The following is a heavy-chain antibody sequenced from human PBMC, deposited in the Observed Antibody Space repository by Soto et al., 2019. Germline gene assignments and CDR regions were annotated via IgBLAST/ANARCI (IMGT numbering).Heavy chain of an antibody. CDR3: ASLRGYSYGYSDY. Sequence: EVQLVESGGGLVKPGGSLRLSCAASGFTFSSYSMNWVRQAPGKGLEWVSSISSSSSYIYYADSVKGRFTISRDNAKNSLYLQMNRLRAEDTAVYYCASLRGYSYGYSDYWGQGTLVTVSS. J-gene: IGHJ4*02. CDR2: ISSSSSYI. V-gene: IGHV3-21*01. CDR1: GFTFSSYS. D-gene: IGHD5-18*01.